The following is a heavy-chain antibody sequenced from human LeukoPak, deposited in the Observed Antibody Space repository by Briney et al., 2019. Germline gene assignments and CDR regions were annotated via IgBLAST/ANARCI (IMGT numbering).Heavy chain of an antibody. CDR1: DDSFSSHY. D-gene: IGHD4-17*01. V-gene: IGHV4-59*11. J-gene: IGHJ3*02. Sequence: PSGTLSLTCAVSDDSFSSHYWTWIRQPPGKGLEWIGYISYIGSTNYNPSRKSRVTISIDTSKNQFSLKLSSVTAADTVVYYCARDLVTVTKGFYIWGQGTMVSVSS. CDR2: ISYIGST. CDR3: ARDLVTVTKGFYI.